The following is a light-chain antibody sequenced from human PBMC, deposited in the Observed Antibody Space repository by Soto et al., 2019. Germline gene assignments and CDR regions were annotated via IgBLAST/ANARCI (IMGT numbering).Light chain of an antibody. CDR3: QQLNSYPT. V-gene: IGKV1-39*01. CDR2: AAS. Sequence: DIQMTQSPSSLSASVGDTVTITCRASQSISNYLNWYQQKKGKAPKLLIYAASSLQSGVPSRFSGSGSGTDFTLTISCLQPEDFATYYCQQLNSYPTFGQGTRLEIK. CDR1: QSISNY. J-gene: IGKJ5*01.